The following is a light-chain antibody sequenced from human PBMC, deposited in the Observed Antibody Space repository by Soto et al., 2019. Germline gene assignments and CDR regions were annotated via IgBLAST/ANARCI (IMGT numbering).Light chain of an antibody. V-gene: IGKV1-27*01. J-gene: IGKJ4*01. CDR3: QKDNSAPLT. Sequence: DIQMTQSPSSLSASVGAIVTITCRASQGSTTYLAWYQQKPGKVPKLLIYAASTLQSGVPSRFSGSGSGTDFTLTSSSLQPEDVATYYWQKDNSAPLTFGGGTKVEIK. CDR2: AAS. CDR1: QGSTTY.